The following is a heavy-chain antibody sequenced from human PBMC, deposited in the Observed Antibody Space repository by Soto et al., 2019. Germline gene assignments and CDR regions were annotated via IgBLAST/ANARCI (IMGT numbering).Heavy chain of an antibody. CDR2: IIPLLGTT. J-gene: IGHJ5*02. Sequence: QVQLVQSGAEVKKPGSSVKVSCKASGGTFSSYAISWVRQAPGQGLEWMGGIIPLLGTTIYAQTFQDRVTITGGDSTSTAFMELSSLRSEDTAVYYCARGVWECSGGGCFGWFDPWGQGTLVTVSS. CDR3: ARGVWECSGGGCFGWFDP. CDR1: GGTFSSYA. V-gene: IGHV1-69*01. D-gene: IGHD2-15*01.